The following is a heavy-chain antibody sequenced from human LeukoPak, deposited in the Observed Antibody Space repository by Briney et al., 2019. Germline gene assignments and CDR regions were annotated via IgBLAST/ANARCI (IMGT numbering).Heavy chain of an antibody. D-gene: IGHD1-20*01. J-gene: IGHJ4*02. CDR3: ARDKWNGPSY. V-gene: IGHV4-31*03. CDR1: GGSISSGGYY. CDR2: IYYSGST. Sequence: PSQTLSLTCTVSGGSISSGGYYWSWIRQHPGKGLEWIGYIYYSGSTYYNPSLKSRVTISVDRSKNQFSLKLSSVTAADTAVYYCARDKWNGPSYWGQGTLVTVSS.